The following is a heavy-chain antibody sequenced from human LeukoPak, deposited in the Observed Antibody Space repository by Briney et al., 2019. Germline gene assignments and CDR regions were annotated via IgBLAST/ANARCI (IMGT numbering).Heavy chain of an antibody. V-gene: IGHV7-4-1*02. Sequence: GASVKVSCKASGGTFTHYVISWVRQAPGQGLEWMGWINTNTGNPTYAQGFTGRFVFSLDTSVSTAYLQISSLKAEDTAVYYCARGRYCSGGSCYRLDYWGQGTLVTVSS. CDR1: GGTFTHYV. CDR3: ARGRYCSGGSCYRLDY. D-gene: IGHD2-15*01. CDR2: INTNTGNP. J-gene: IGHJ4*02.